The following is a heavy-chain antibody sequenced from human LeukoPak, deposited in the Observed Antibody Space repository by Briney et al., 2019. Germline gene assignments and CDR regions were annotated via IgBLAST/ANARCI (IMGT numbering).Heavy chain of an antibody. J-gene: IGHJ4*02. D-gene: IGHD5-18*01. Sequence: SETLSLTCTISGGSISSYYWSWIRQPAGKGLEWIGRIYTSGSTNYNPSLKSRVTISIDTSKNQFSLKLNSVTAADTAVYYCARDRGYSYAFDYWGQGTLVTVSS. V-gene: IGHV4-4*07. CDR3: ARDRGYSYAFDY. CDR2: IYTSGST. CDR1: GGSISSYY.